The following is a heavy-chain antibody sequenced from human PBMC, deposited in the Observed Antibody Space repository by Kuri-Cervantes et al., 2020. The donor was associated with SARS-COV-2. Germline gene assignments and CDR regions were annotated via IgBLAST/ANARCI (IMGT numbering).Heavy chain of an antibody. J-gene: IGHJ6*03. V-gene: IGHV3-74*01. Sequence: GGSLRLSCAASGFTFSRSWMLWVRQAPGKGLVWVSRINSDGSVTSYPDSVEGRFTISRDNAKNTLSLQMNSLSAEDTVVYFCARVETSHYSSYYMDVWGKGTTVTVSS. CDR2: INSDGSVT. CDR3: ARVETSHYSSYYMDV. CDR1: GFTFSRSW.